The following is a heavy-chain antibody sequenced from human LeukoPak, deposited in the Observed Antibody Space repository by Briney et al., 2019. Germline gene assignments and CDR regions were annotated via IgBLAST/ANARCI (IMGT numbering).Heavy chain of an antibody. V-gene: IGHV1-2*06. CDR2: INPNSGGT. J-gene: IGHJ6*03. D-gene: IGHD3-3*01. CDR3: ARDYDFWSGYPSYYYYYYMDV. Sequence: ASVKVSCKASGYTFTGYYLHWVRQAPGQGLEWMGRINPNSGGTKYAQQFQGRVTMTRDTSISTACMALSRLTSDDTAVYYCARDYDFWSGYPSYYYYYYMDVWGKGTTVTVSS. CDR1: GYTFTGYY.